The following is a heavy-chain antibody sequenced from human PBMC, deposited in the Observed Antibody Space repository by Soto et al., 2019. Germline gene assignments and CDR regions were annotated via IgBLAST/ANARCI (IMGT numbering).Heavy chain of an antibody. J-gene: IGHJ1*01. CDR3: ASSDVRSSPFQY. V-gene: IGHV1-69*02. CDR2: VIPILGIA. Sequence: QVQLVQSGAEVKKPGSSVKVSCKASGCTFSSYTISWVRKAPGQGLEWMGRVIPILGIANYAQTFKGRVTITADNSTSTAYMELRSLRYEDTSVYYCASSDVRSSPFQYWGQGTLVTVSS. D-gene: IGHD6-19*01. CDR1: GCTFSSYT.